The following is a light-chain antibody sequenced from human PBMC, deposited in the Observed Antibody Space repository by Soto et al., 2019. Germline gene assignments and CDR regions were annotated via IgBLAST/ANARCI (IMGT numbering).Light chain of an antibody. CDR2: AAS. J-gene: IGKJ4*01. V-gene: IGKV1-12*01. CDR1: QGISSW. CDR3: QRANSFPLA. Sequence: DIQMTQSPSSVSASVGDRVTITCRASQGISSWLAWYQQKPGKAPNLLIYAASSVQSGGPSRFIGGGSGTDFTRTISSLQPEDSATYYCQRANSFPLAFGGGTKVEIK.